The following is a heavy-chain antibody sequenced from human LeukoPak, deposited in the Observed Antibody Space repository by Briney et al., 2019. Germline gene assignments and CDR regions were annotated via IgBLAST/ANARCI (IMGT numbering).Heavy chain of an antibody. Sequence: SETLSLTCTVSGGSISSSSYYWGWIRQPPGKGLEWIGSIYYSGSTYYNPSLKSRVTISVDTSKNQFSLKLSSVTAADTAVYYCARGAPTVTTFWFDPWGQGTLVTVSS. CDR1: GGSISSSSYY. CDR3: ARGAPTVTTFWFDP. CDR2: IYYSGST. D-gene: IGHD4-17*01. J-gene: IGHJ5*02. V-gene: IGHV4-39*07.